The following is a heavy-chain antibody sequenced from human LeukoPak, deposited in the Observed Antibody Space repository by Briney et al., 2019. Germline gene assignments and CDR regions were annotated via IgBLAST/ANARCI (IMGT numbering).Heavy chain of an antibody. V-gene: IGHV3-7*01. CDR1: GFTFSSYS. CDR2: IKTDGREK. D-gene: IGHD7-27*01. Sequence: GGSLRLSCAASGFTFSSYSMNWVRQAPGKGLEWVANIKTDGREKYYVDSVKGRFTISRDNAKNSLYLQMNNLRAEDTAVYYCASNWGYFDFWGQGTLVTVSS. J-gene: IGHJ4*02. CDR3: ASNWGYFDF.